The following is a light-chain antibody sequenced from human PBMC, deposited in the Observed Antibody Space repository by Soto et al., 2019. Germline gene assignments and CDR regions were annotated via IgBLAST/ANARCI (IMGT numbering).Light chain of an antibody. J-gene: IGKJ4*01. Sequence: DIQMTQYPSSVSASVGDRVTITCRASENIRSWLAWYQQKPGKAPNLLIYTASSLQSGVPSRFSGSGSGIDFTLTISSLQPEDFATYYCQQANSYPVTFGGGTKVEIK. CDR1: ENIRSW. V-gene: IGKV1-12*01. CDR2: TAS. CDR3: QQANSYPVT.